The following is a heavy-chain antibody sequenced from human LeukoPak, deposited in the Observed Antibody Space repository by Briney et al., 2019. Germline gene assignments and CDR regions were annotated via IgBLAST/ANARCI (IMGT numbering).Heavy chain of an antibody. CDR1: GFTFSNAW. V-gene: IGHV4-34*01. Sequence: PGGSLRLSCAASGFTFSNAWMSWIRQPPGKGLEWIGEINHSGSTNYNPSLKSRVTISVDTSKNQFSLKLSSVTAADTAVYYCARGRFRGLSKATSAAAPFDPWGQGTLVTVSS. CDR2: INHSGST. CDR3: ARGRFRGLSKATSAAAPFDP. D-gene: IGHD6-13*01. J-gene: IGHJ5*02.